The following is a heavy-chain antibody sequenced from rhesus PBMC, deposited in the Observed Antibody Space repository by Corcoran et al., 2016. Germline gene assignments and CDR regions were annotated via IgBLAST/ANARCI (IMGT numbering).Heavy chain of an antibody. CDR1: GYSISSGYG. Sequence: QVQLQESGPGLVKPSETLSITCPVSGYSISSGYGWSWLRQPPGMGREWSGDFVGSRGSTYSNPSLKSLVTISTDTSKNQFSLKLSSVTAADTAVYYCARDAAMWGFDYWGQGVLVTVSS. V-gene: IGHV4-127*01. CDR2: FVGSRGST. D-gene: IGHD2-27*01. CDR3: ARDAAMWGFDY. J-gene: IGHJ4*01.